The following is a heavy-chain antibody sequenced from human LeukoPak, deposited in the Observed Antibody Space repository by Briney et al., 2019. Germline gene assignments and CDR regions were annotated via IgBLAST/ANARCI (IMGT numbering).Heavy chain of an antibody. CDR1: GYTFTSYA. CDR2: INTNTGNP. CDR3: ARDWVAYSSSSSAFDI. Sequence: GASVKVSCKASGYTFTSYAMNWVRQAPGQGLEWMGWINTNTGNPTYAQGFTGRFVFSLDTSVSTAYLQISSLKAEDTAVYYCARDWVAYSSSSSAFDIWGQGTMVTASS. D-gene: IGHD6-6*01. V-gene: IGHV7-4-1*02. J-gene: IGHJ3*02.